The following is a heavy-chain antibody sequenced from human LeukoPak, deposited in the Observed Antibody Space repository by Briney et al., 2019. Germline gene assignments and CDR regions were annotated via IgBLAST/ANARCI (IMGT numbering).Heavy chain of an antibody. CDR2: IKQDGSEI. CDR3: AREDGYKTGSY. CDR1: GFTFSNYW. D-gene: IGHD5-24*01. V-gene: IGHV3-7*01. J-gene: IGHJ4*02. Sequence: GGSLRLSCAASGFTFSNYWMSWVRQAPGKGLEWVANIKQDGSEIYYVDSVKGRFTISRDNAKNSLYLQMNSLRAEDTAVYYCAREDGYKTGSYWGQGTLVTVSS.